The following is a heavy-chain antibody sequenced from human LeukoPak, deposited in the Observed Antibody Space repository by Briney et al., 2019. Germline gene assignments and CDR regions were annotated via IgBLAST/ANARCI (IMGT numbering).Heavy chain of an antibody. D-gene: IGHD6-25*01. CDR2: ISAYNGNT. V-gene: IGHV1-18*01. J-gene: IGHJ6*03. CDR3: ARAAADYMDV. Sequence: EASVKVSFKASGYTFTSYGISWVRHAPGQGLEWMGWISAYNGNTNYTQKLQGRVTMTTDTSTSTAYMELRSLRSDDTAVEHCARAAADYMDVWGKGTTVTVSS. CDR1: GYTFTSYG.